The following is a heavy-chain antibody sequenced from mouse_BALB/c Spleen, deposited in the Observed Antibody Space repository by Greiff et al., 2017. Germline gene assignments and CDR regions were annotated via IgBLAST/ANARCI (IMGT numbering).Heavy chain of an antibody. CDR2: INPYNDGT. Sequence: EVQLQQSGPELVKPGASVKMSCKASGYTFTSYVMHWVKQKPGQGLEWIGYINPYNDGTKYNEKFKGKATLTSDKSSSTAYMELSSLTSEDSAVYYCARGGGLYAMDYWGQGTSVTVSS. CDR1: GYTFTSYV. J-gene: IGHJ4*01. CDR3: ARGGGLYAMDY. V-gene: IGHV1-14*01. D-gene: IGHD3-3*01.